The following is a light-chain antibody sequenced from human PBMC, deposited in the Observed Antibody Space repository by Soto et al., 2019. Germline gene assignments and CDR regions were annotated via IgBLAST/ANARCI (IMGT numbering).Light chain of an antibody. V-gene: IGKV3-11*01. CDR3: QQYHTSPLT. CDR1: QSVSSY. Sequence: EIVLTQSPATLSLSPGERATLSCRASQSVSSYLAWYQQKAGQAPRPLIYDASNRATGIPARFSGSGSGTDFTLTISSLEPEDFALYYCQQYHTSPLTFGQGTKVEIK. CDR2: DAS. J-gene: IGKJ1*01.